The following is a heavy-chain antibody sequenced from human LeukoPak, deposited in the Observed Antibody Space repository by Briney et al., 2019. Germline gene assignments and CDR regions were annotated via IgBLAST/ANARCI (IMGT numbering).Heavy chain of an antibody. Sequence: GASVKVSCKASGYTFTGYYMHWVRQAPGQGLECMGWINPNSGGTNYAQKFQGRVTMTRDTSASTAYMELSSLRSEDMAVYYCARGRIAAAGTELPGYYYYYYMDVWGKGTTVTVSS. CDR1: GYTFTGYY. J-gene: IGHJ6*03. D-gene: IGHD6-13*01. CDR2: INPNSGGT. V-gene: IGHV1-2*02. CDR3: ARGRIAAAGTELPGYYYYYYMDV.